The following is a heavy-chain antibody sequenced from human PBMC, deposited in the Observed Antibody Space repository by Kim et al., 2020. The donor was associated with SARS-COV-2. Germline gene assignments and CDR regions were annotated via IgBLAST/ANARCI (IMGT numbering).Heavy chain of an antibody. D-gene: IGHD6-6*01. J-gene: IGHJ5*02. CDR1: GFTFSTYG. Sequence: GGSLRLSCTASGFTFSTYGMHWVRQAPGKGLEWVAVISYDGIDKYYADSVKGRFTISRDNSKKTLYLQMNSLRAEDTAVYYCAKEDSNSSPDHWGQGTLVTVSS. CDR3: AKEDSNSSPDH. CDR2: ISYDGIDK. V-gene: IGHV3-30*18.